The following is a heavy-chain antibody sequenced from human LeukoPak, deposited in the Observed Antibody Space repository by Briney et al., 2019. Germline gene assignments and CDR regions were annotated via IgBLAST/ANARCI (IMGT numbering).Heavy chain of an antibody. D-gene: IGHD6-13*01. CDR3: AKDLWVVAAAGFDY. V-gene: IGHV3-23*01. CDR2: PSSSDGST. Sequence: PAGTLNFSCAASGFTFSSYAMSWLRQAPGKELKGFMDPSSSDGSTYYAGSVEGRFTISRDNSKNTLYLQMNSLRAEDTAVYYCAKDLWVVAAAGFDYWGQGTLVTVSS. CDR1: GFTFSSYA. J-gene: IGHJ4*02.